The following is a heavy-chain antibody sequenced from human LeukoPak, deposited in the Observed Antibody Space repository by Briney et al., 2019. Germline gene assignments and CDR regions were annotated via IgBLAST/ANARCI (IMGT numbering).Heavy chain of an antibody. Sequence: ASVKVSCKASGYTFTSNHIHWVRQAPGQGLEWMGMIYPRDGSTSYAQKFQGRVTVTRDTSTSTVHMELSGLRSEDTAVYYYARDQEGFDYWGQGTLVTVSS. CDR3: ARDQEGFDY. CDR2: IYPRDGST. V-gene: IGHV1-46*01. J-gene: IGHJ4*02. CDR1: GYTFTSNH.